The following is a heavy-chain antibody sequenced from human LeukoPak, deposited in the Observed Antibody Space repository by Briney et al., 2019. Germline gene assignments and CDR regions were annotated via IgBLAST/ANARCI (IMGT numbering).Heavy chain of an antibody. CDR2: IRYDGSNK. V-gene: IGHV3-30*02. Sequence: GGSLRLSCAASGFTFSSYGMHWVRQAPGKGLEWVAFIRYDGSNKYYADSVKGRFTISRDNSKNTLYLQMNSLRAEDTAVYFCAKDVYYYDFWSGYSLDYWGQGTLVTVSS. CDR3: AKDVYYYDFWSGYSLDY. D-gene: IGHD3-3*01. J-gene: IGHJ4*02. CDR1: GFTFSSYG.